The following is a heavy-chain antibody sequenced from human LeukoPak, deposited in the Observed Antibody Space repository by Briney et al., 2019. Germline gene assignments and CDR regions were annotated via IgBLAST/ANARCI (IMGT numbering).Heavy chain of an antibody. CDR3: AKSTIAAVGKDYYYAMDA. D-gene: IGHD6-13*01. V-gene: IGHV3-23*01. J-gene: IGHJ6*02. CDR1: GFTSSRIA. CDR2: LRSHANPP. Sequence: AGSLILSCAAPGFTSSRIAMTSARLAPWKGLHCVPPLRSHANPPYIADSVRGRFAISRDNFKNTLYLQMHSLRREDTAVYSCAKSTIAAVGKDYYYAMDAWGQATTVIVSS.